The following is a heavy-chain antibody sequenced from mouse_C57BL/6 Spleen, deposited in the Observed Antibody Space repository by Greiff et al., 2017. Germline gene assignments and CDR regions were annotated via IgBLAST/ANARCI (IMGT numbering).Heavy chain of an antibody. J-gene: IGHJ2*01. D-gene: IGHD3-2*02. V-gene: IGHV5-16*01. CDR1: GFTFSDYY. Sequence: EVKLVESEGGLVQPGSSMKLSCTASGFTFSDYYMAWVRQVPEKGLEWVANINYDGSSTYYLDSLKSRFIISRDNAKNILYLQMSSLKSEDTATYYCARASSGYENFDYWVQGTTLTVSS. CDR3: ARASSGYENFDY. CDR2: INYDGSST.